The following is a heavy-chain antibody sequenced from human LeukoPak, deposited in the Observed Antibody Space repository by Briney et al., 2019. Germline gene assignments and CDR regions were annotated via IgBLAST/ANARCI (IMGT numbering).Heavy chain of an antibody. CDR1: GFTVPTKY. Sequence: GGSLRLSCAASGFTVPTKYMNWVRQAPGKGLEWVSIIYSGATTYYADSVKGRFTISRDISKNTVSLQMNSLRAEDTAVYFCARVGDHFHWNLDLWGRGTLVTVSS. D-gene: IGHD3-3*02. CDR3: ARVGDHFHWNLDL. V-gene: IGHV3-53*01. J-gene: IGHJ2*01. CDR2: IYSGATT.